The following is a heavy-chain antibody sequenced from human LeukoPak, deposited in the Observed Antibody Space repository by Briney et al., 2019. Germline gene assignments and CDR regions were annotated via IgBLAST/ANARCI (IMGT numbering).Heavy chain of an antibody. D-gene: IGHD4-17*01. V-gene: IGHV1-2*02. CDR1: GYTFTGYY. CDR3: ARAQGTVTILGFGIDY. Sequence: GASVKVSCKASGYTFTGYYMHWVRQAPGQGLEWMGWINPNSGGTNYAQKFQGRVTMTRDTSISTAYMELSRLRSDDTAVYYCARAQGTVTILGFGIDYWGQGTLVTVSS. CDR2: INPNSGGT. J-gene: IGHJ4*02.